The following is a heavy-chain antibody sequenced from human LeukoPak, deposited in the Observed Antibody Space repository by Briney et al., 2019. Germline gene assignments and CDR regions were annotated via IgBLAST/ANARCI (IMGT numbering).Heavy chain of an antibody. CDR3: AREAPESYGMDV. J-gene: IGHJ6*04. CDR2: IKKDGIEK. D-gene: IGHD1-14*01. Sequence: GGSLRLSCAASGLTFSMYWMSWVRQAPGKGLEWVANIKKDGIEKNYVDSVKGRFTISRGNAKNSLYLQMNSPRAEDTAVYYCAREAPESYGMDVWGKGTTVTVSS. CDR1: GLTFSMYW. V-gene: IGHV3-7*03.